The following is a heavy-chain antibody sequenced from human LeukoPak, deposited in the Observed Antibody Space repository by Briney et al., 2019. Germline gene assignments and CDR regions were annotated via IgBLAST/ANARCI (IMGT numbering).Heavy chain of an antibody. CDR3: ARQGVGATDC. Sequence: SETLSLTCTVSGGSISSSTYYWAWIRQSPGKGLEWIGSITYSGSTYYNPSLESRVTISVDTPKNQFSLRLISVTAVDTAVYYRARQGVGATDCWGQGTLVTVSS. J-gene: IGHJ4*02. CDR2: ITYSGST. V-gene: IGHV4-39*01. CDR1: GGSISSSTYY. D-gene: IGHD1-26*01.